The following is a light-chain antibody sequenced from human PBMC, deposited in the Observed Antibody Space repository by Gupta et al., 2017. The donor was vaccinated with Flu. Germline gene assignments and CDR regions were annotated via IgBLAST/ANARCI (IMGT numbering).Light chain of an antibody. Sequence: QSALTQPPSASGPPGQSVAISCTGTSSDVGGYNYVSWYQQHPGRAPKLLIYEVSKRPSGVPDRFSGSKSGNTASLTVSGLQAEDEADYYCSSYAGSNYVFGTGTKVTVL. CDR3: SSYAGSNYV. V-gene: IGLV2-8*01. CDR1: SSDVGGYNY. J-gene: IGLJ1*01. CDR2: EVS.